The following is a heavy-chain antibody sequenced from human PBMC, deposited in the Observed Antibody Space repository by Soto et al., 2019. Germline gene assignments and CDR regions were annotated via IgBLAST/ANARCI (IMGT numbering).Heavy chain of an antibody. V-gene: IGHV1-18*01. CDR1: GYTFTSYG. CDR2: ISAYNGNT. J-gene: IGHJ4*02. CDR3: ARDPTYIVGAVEAEIDY. D-gene: IGHD1-26*01. Sequence: QVQLVQSGAEVKKPGASVKVSCKASGYTFTSYGISWVRQAPGRGLEWMGWISAYNGNTNYAQKLQGRVTMTTDTSTSTAYMELRSLRSDDTAVYYCARDPTYIVGAVEAEIDYWGQGTLVTVSS.